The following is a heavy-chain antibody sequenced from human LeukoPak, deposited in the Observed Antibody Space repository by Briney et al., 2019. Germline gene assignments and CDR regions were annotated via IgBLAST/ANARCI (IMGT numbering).Heavy chain of an antibody. J-gene: IGHJ3*02. V-gene: IGHV3-53*01. Sequence: PGGSLRLSCAASGFTFGNHAMNWVRQAPGKGLEWVSVIYSGGSTYYADSVKGRFTISRDNSKNTLYLQMNSLRAEDTAVYYCARDRTYCSGGSCYSNAFDIWGQGTMVTVSS. CDR1: GFTFGNHA. CDR3: ARDRTYCSGGSCYSNAFDI. D-gene: IGHD2-15*01. CDR2: IYSGGST.